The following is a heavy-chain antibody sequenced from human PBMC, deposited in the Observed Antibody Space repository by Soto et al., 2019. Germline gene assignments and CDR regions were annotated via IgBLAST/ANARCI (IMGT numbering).Heavy chain of an antibody. Sequence: QVQLVQSGAEVKKPGASVKVSCQASGYTFTSYDINWVRQATGQGLEWMGWMNPNNPNTGYAQKFQGRLTMTRNTAMGTAYMELSSLTSEDTAVYYCAGGFSPEVRGGHDYRGQGTLVTVSS. J-gene: IGHJ4*02. CDR2: MNPNNPNT. V-gene: IGHV1-8*01. D-gene: IGHD3-10*01. CDR1: GYTFTSYD. CDR3: AGGFSPEVRGGHDY.